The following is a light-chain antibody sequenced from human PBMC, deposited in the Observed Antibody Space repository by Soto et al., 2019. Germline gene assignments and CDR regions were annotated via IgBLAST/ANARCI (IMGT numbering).Light chain of an antibody. CDR3: QQYGSSPT. J-gene: IGKJ5*01. V-gene: IGKV3-20*01. CDR2: GAS. Sequence: EIVLTQSPGTLSLSPGERATLSCRASQIVSSTFLAWHQQKPGQAPRLLIYGASSRATGIPDRFSGSGSGTDFTLTISRVEPEDFAVYYCQQYGSSPTFGQGTRLEIK. CDR1: QIVSSTF.